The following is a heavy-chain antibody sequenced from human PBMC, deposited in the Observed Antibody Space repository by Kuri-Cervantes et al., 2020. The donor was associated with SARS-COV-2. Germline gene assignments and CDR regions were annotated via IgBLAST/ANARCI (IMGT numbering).Heavy chain of an antibody. CDR3: ARGFPTVTTWLGYYYYGMDV. V-gene: IGHV3-48*01. J-gene: IGHJ6*02. CDR2: ISSSSSTI. D-gene: IGHD4-17*01. CDR1: GFTFSSYS. Sequence: GGSLRLSCAASGFTFSSYSMNWVRQAPGKGLEWVSSISSSSSTIYYADSVKGRFTISRDNAKNSLYLQMNSLRAEDTAVYYCARGFPTVTTWLGYYYYGMDVWGQGTTVTVSS.